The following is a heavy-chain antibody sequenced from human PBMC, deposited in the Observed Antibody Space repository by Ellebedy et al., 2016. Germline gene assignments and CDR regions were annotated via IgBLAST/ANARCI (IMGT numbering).Heavy chain of an antibody. CDR3: ARGRRSHDQFAPFDF. D-gene: IGHD2-15*01. V-gene: IGHV4-59*01. CDR1: GGSIKTYY. J-gene: IGHJ4*02. Sequence: SETLSLTCTVSGGSIKTYYWSWMRQPPGKGLEWIGYFDYRGGAEYNLSLKSRITISGDPSKNQFSLQLRSVTSADTALYYCARGRRSHDQFAPFDFWGQGILVIVST. CDR2: FDYRGGA.